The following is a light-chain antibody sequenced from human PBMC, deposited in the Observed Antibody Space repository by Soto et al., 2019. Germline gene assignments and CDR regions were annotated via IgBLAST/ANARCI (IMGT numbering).Light chain of an antibody. Sequence: DIQMTQSHSTLSASVGDRVTITCRASQSTSSYLAWYQQKPGKAPKLLIYQASSLENGVPSRFSGSGSGTEFSLTISSLQPDDFATYYCQQYSSHSTFGQGTMVDIK. CDR3: QQYSSHST. CDR1: QSTSSY. CDR2: QAS. V-gene: IGKV1-5*03. J-gene: IGKJ1*01.